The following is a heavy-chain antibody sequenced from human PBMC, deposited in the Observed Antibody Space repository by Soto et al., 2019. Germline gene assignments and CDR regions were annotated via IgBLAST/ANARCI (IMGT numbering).Heavy chain of an antibody. CDR2: INHSGGT. CDR1: GGSFSGYY. D-gene: IGHD3-10*01. J-gene: IGHJ5*02. Sequence: QVQLQQWGAGLLKPSETLSLTCAVYGGSFSGYYWSWIRQPPGKGLEWIGEINHSGGTNYNPSLKSRVTISVDTSKNQFSLKLSSVTAADTAVYYCARGGYYYGSGSYYNWFDPWGQGTLVTVSS. V-gene: IGHV4-34*01. CDR3: ARGGYYYGSGSYYNWFDP.